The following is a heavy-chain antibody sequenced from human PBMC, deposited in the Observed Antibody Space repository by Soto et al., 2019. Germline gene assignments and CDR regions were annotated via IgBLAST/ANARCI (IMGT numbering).Heavy chain of an antibody. CDR2: IYPGDSDT. D-gene: IGHD6-13*01. J-gene: IGHJ3*02. CDR1: GYSFTSYW. CDR3: ARQVVAAAGTSGAFDI. Sequence: GESLKISCKGSGYSFTSYWIGWVRQMPGKGLEWMGIIYPGDSDTRYSPSFQGQVTISADKSISTAYLQGSSLKASDTAMYYCARQVVAAAGTSGAFDIWGQGTMVTVSS. V-gene: IGHV5-51*01.